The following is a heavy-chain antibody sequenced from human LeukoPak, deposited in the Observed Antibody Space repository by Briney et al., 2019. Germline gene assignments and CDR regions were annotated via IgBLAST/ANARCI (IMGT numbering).Heavy chain of an antibody. Sequence: ASVKVSCKASGYTFTDYYMHWVRQAPGQGREWMGWINPNSGGTNYAQKFQGRVTMTRDTSISTAYMELSRLRSDGTAVYYCATYDGGTHFDYWGQGTLVTVSS. CDR2: INPNSGGT. V-gene: IGHV1-2*02. CDR3: ATYDGGTHFDY. CDR1: GYTFTDYY. J-gene: IGHJ4*02. D-gene: IGHD3-16*01.